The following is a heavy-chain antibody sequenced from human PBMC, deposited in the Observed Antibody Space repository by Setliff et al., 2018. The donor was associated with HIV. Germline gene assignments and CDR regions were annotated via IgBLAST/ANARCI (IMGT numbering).Heavy chain of an antibody. CDR3: ARDGEYYYDSSGPVFDP. J-gene: IGHJ5*02. D-gene: IGHD3-22*01. V-gene: IGHV1-2*02. CDR1: GFAFSDYY. Sequence: ASVKVSCKASGFAFSDYYIHWVRQAPGQGLEWMGWVRPHSINKVYAQKFQGRVTMTSDASLSTAYMELRSLRSDDTAVYYCARDGEYYYDSSGPVFDPWGQGTLVTVSS. CDR2: VRPHSINK.